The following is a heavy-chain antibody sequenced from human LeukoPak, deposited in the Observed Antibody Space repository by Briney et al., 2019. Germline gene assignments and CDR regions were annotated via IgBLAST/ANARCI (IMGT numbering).Heavy chain of an antibody. D-gene: IGHD3-16*01. CDR2: ISSSGGTI. CDR1: GFTFSSYE. Sequence: GGSLGLSCAASGFTFSSYEMNWVRQAPGKGLEWVSYISSSGGTIYYADSVKGRFTISRDNAKNSLYLQMNSLRAEDTAVYYCARVKRGYYFDYWGQGTLVTVSS. V-gene: IGHV3-48*03. J-gene: IGHJ4*02. CDR3: ARVKRGYYFDY.